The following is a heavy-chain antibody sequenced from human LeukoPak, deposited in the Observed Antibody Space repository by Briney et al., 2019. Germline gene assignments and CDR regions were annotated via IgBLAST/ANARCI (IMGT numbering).Heavy chain of an antibody. CDR1: GYTFTSYA. CDR2: INAGNGNT. Sequence: ASVKVSCKASGYTFTSYAMHWVRQAPGHRLGWMGWINAGNGNTKYSQKFQGRVTITRDTSASTAYMELSSLRSEDTAVYYCALGYCSSTSCYSFDYWGQGTLVTVSS. J-gene: IGHJ4*02. CDR3: ALGYCSSTSCYSFDY. V-gene: IGHV1-3*01. D-gene: IGHD2-2*01.